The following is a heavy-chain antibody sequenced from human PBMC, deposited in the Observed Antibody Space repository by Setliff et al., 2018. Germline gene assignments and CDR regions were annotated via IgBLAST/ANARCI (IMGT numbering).Heavy chain of an antibody. J-gene: IGHJ6*02. CDR2: IKEEGGEK. Sequence: PGGSLRLSCAAFGFSFSSHWMSWVRQVPGKGLEWVANIKEEGGEKDYVDSVKGRFTISRDNAKNSLYLQMNSLRAEDTAVYYCARYMDVWGQGTTVTVSS. CDR3: ARYMDV. V-gene: IGHV3-7*01. CDR1: GFSFSSHW.